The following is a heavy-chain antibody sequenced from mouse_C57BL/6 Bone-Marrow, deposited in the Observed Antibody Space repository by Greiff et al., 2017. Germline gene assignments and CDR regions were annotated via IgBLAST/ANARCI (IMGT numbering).Heavy chain of an antibody. CDR3: TRSRGYYGTDY. J-gene: IGHJ2*01. Sequence: VQLQQSGAELVKPGASVKLSCKASGFTFKNYYIHWVKQRTGQGLEWIGRIYPEHGDTKYNQKFKVKATITADTSSSTAYLELSSLTSEDSAVYFCTRSRGYYGTDYWGQGTPLTVSA. V-gene: IGHV14-2*01. CDR1: GFTFKNYY. D-gene: IGHD1-1*01. CDR2: IYPEHGDT.